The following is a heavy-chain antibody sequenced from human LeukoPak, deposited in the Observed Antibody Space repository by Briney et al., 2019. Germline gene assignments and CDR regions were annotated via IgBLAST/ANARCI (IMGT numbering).Heavy chain of an antibody. Sequence: PSETLSLTCAVYGGSFSGYYWSWIRQPPGKGLEWIGEINHSGSTNYNPSLKSRVTISVDTSKNQFSLKLSSVTAADTAVYYCARGLVSAVPAAIVYYYYYYMDVRGKGTTVTVSS. V-gene: IGHV4-34*01. J-gene: IGHJ6*03. D-gene: IGHD2-2*01. CDR1: GGSFSGYY. CDR2: INHSGST. CDR3: ARGLVSAVPAAIVYYYYYYMDV.